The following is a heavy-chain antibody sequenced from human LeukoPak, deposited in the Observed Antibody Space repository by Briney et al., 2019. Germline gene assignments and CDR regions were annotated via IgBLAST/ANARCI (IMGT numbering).Heavy chain of an antibody. CDR2: IYHSGST. CDR3: ARDQGYYSYYFDY. CDR1: GYSISSGYY. J-gene: IGHJ4*02. D-gene: IGHD3-22*01. Sequence: PSETLSLTCTVSGYSISSGYYWGWIRQPPGKGLEWIGSIYHSGSTYYNPSLKSRVTISVDTSKNQFSLKLSSVTAADTAVYYCARDQGYYSYYFDYWGQGTLVTVSS. V-gene: IGHV4-38-2*02.